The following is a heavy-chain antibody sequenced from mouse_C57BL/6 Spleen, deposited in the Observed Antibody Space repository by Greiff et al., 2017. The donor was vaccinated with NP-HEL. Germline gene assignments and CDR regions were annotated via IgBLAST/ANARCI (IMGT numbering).Heavy chain of an antibody. V-gene: IGHV1-82*01. Sequence: QVQLQQSGPELVKPGASVKISCKASGYAFSSSWMNWVKQRPGKGLEWIGRIYPGDGDTNYNGKFKGKATLTADKSSSTAYMQLSSLTSEDSAVYFCAREELGRNYWGQGTTLTVSS. CDR2: IYPGDGDT. J-gene: IGHJ2*01. CDR1: GYAFSSSW. CDR3: AREELGRNY. D-gene: IGHD4-1*01.